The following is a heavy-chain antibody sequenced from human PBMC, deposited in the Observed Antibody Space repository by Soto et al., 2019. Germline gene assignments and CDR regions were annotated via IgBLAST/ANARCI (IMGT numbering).Heavy chain of an antibody. CDR2: IYSNDEK. Sequence: QVTLKESGPVLVKPTETLTLTCSVSGVSLSTVRMGVSWIRQPPGKALEWLAHIYSNDEKSYSTSLKSRLTISKDTSKSQVVLTMTNMDPVDTATYSCARIRDGYNVDYWNQGTLVTVSS. V-gene: IGHV2-26*01. J-gene: IGHJ4*02. CDR1: GVSLSTVRMG. D-gene: IGHD5-12*01. CDR3: ARIRDGYNVDY.